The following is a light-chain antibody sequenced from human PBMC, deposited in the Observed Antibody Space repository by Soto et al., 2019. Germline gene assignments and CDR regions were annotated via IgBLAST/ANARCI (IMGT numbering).Light chain of an antibody. V-gene: IGLV2-11*01. CDR2: DVS. J-gene: IGLJ2*01. CDR1: SSDVGGYNY. Sequence: QSVLTQPRSVSGSPGQSVTISCTGTSSDVGGYNYVSWYQQHPGKAPKFMIYDVSKRPSGVPDRFSGSKSGNTASLTISGLQAEDGADYYCCSYAGSYTVVFGGGTNLTAL. CDR3: CSYAGSYTVV.